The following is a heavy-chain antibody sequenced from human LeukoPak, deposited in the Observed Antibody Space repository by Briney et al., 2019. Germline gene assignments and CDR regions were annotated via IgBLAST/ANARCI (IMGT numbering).Heavy chain of an antibody. CDR1: GGTFISYA. Sequence: SVKVSCKASGGTFISYAISWVRQAPGQGVEWMGGIIPIFGTANYAQKFQGRVTITTDESTSTAYMELSSLRSEDTAVYYCASKSLVGATESDAFDIWGQGTMVTVSS. V-gene: IGHV1-69*05. J-gene: IGHJ3*02. D-gene: IGHD1-26*01. CDR3: ASKSLVGATESDAFDI. CDR2: IIPIFGTA.